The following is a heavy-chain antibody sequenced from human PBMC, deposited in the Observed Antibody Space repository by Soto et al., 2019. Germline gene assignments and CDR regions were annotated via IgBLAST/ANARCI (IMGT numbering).Heavy chain of an antibody. CDR3: ARVGVYCSSTSCLNWFDP. J-gene: IGHJ5*02. CDR2: IYYSGST. V-gene: IGHV4-61*01. CDR1: GGSVSSGSYY. D-gene: IGHD2-2*01. Sequence: PSETLSLTCTVSGGSVSSGSYYWSWIRQPPGKGLEWIGYIYYSGSTNYNPSLKSRVTISVDTSKNQFSLKLSSVTAADTAVYYCARVGVYCSSTSCLNWFDPWGPGTLVTVSS.